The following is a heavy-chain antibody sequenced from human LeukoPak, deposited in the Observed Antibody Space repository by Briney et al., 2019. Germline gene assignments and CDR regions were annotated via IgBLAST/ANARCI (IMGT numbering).Heavy chain of an antibody. J-gene: IGHJ5*02. Sequence: GGSLRLSCAASGFTFSGAAMHWVRQASGKGLEWVGRIRSKANSYATAYAESVKGRFTISREDSKNTAYLQMNSLKTEDTAVYYCTWSPILLWFGEPTSRNWFDPWGQGTLVTVSS. V-gene: IGHV3-73*01. CDR1: GFTFSGAA. CDR2: IRSKANSYAT. CDR3: TWSPILLWFGEPTSRNWFDP. D-gene: IGHD3-10*01.